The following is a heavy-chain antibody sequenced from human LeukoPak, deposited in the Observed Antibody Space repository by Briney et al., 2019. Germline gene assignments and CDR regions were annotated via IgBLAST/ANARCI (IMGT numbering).Heavy chain of an antibody. Sequence: PSETLSLTCTVSGASIDSYYWSWIRQPPGKGLEWIGYTHNNGDSNYNPSLKSRLTISVDTSKNEVSLVLTSVPAADTALYYCARQPAGTAAFDIWAQGTMVIVSA. CDR2: THNNGDS. CDR3: ARQPAGTAAFDI. CDR1: GASIDSYY. J-gene: IGHJ3*02. D-gene: IGHD1-14*01. V-gene: IGHV4-59*08.